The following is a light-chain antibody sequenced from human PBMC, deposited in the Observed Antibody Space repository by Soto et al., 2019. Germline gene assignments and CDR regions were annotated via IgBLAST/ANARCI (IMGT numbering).Light chain of an antibody. CDR2: EAS. CDR1: STDFVSYNR. Sequence: QSALTQPPSVSGSPGQSVTISCTGTSTDFVSYNRVSWYQQPPGTAPKLIIYEASNRPSGVPDRFSGSKSGNTASLTISGLQAADEADYYCCSYTSTFSVFGGGTKVTVL. V-gene: IGLV2-18*02. CDR3: CSYTSTFSV. J-gene: IGLJ3*02.